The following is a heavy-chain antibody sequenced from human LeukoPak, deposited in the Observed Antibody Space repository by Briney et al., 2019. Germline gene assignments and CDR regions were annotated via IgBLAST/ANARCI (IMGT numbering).Heavy chain of an antibody. CDR2: ISGSGGST. J-gene: IGHJ6*03. Sequence: GGSLRLSCAASGFTFSSYAMSWVRQAPGKGLEWVSAISGSGGSTYYADSVKGRFTISRDNSKNTLYLQMNSLRAEDTAVYYCAKSPYCSGGSCYPRLYYMDVWGKGTTVTVSS. D-gene: IGHD2-15*01. CDR1: GFTFSSYA. CDR3: AKSPYCSGGSCYPRLYYMDV. V-gene: IGHV3-23*01.